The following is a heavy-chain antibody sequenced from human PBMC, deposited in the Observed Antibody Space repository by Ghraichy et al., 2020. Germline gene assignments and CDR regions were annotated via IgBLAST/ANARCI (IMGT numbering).Heavy chain of an antibody. CDR2: LNTNDGGT. CDR3: ARYLPRRDYFDY. Sequence: ASVKVSCKASGYTFTDYYIHWVRQAPGQGLEWMGWLNTNDGGTTYAQKFQDRVTMTRDTSISTVYLEVSRLTSDGTAVSYCARYLPRRDYFDYWGQATLVNIST. D-gene: IGHD1-1*01. CDR1: GYTFTDYY. V-gene: IGHV1-2*02. J-gene: IGHJ4*02.